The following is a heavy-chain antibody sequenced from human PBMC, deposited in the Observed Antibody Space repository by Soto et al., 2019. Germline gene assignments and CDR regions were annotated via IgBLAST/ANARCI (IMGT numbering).Heavy chain of an antibody. CDR2: ISGGGGNT. D-gene: IGHD1-26*01. Sequence: EVQLLESGGGLVQPGGSLRLSCAASGFTFSNYAMSWVRQTPGKGLEWVSTISGGGGNTYYPDSVKGRFTIARDHSKDPQYLQLSSLPADDTDIYYCGKARLGRGADSWSQGALVTVTS. V-gene: IGHV3-23*01. J-gene: IGHJ4*02. CDR3: GKARLGRGADS. CDR1: GFTFSNYA.